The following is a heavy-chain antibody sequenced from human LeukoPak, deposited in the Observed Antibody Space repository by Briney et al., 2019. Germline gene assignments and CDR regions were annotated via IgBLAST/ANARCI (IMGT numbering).Heavy chain of an antibody. Sequence: EASVKVSCKASVYTFTGYYMHWVRQAPGQGLEWMGWINPNSGGTNYAQKFQGRVTMTRDTSISTAYMELSRLRSDDTAVYYCASPGSSSSRDYYYYMDVWGKGTTVTVSS. CDR2: INPNSGGT. V-gene: IGHV1-2*02. CDR3: ASPGSSSSRDYYYYMDV. CDR1: VYTFTGYY. D-gene: IGHD6-6*01. J-gene: IGHJ6*03.